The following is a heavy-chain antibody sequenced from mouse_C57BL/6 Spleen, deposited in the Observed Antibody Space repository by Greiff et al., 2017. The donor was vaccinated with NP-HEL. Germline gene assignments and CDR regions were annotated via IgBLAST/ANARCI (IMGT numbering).Heavy chain of an antibody. CDR2: ISDGGSYT. D-gene: IGHD2-5*01. V-gene: IGHV5-4*01. J-gene: IGHJ2*01. Sequence: EVQRVESGGGLVKPGGSLKLSCAASGFTFSSYAMSWVRQTPEKRLEWVATISDGGSYTYYPDNVKGRFTISRDNAKNTLFLQMTSLRSEDTAMYYCARLGSNYDYWGQGTTLTVSS. CDR1: GFTFSSYA. CDR3: ARLGSNYDY.